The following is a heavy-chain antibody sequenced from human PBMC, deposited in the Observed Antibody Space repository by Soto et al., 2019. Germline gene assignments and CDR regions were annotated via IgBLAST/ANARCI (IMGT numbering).Heavy chain of an antibody. V-gene: IGHV1-69*06. J-gene: IGHJ6*02. CDR3: ASGIAGYYYYGTDV. CDR2: IIPILDTA. D-gene: IGHD1-1*01. CDR1: GGSFSNYA. Sequence: ASVKVSCKASGGSFSNYAINWVRQAPGQGLEWMGGIIPILDTANYTQNFQGRVTITADKSTSTAYMELRSLRYDDTAVYYCASGIAGYYYYGTDVWGQGTTVTVSS.